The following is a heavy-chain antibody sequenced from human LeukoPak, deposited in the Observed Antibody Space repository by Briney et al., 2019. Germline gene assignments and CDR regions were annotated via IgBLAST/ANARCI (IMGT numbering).Heavy chain of an antibody. Sequence: PGRSLRLSCAASGFTFKNYGMHWVRQAPGKGLEWVAVISYDGSSKYYADSVKGRFSISRDNSKNTLDLQMNSLRAEDTAVYYCVAVPGLRLGKLPFSTVSDFWGQGTLVTVSS. CDR3: VAVPGLRLGKLPFSTVSDF. CDR1: GFTFKNYG. J-gene: IGHJ4*02. V-gene: IGHV3-30*03. D-gene: IGHD3-16*02. CDR2: ISYDGSSK.